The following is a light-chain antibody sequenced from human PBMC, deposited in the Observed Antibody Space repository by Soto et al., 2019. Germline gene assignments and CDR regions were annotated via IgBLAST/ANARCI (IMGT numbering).Light chain of an antibody. Sequence: QSVLTQPPSASGTPGQRVTISCSGSSSNIGSNYVYWYQQLPRTPPKLLIYTNNQRPSGVPDRFSGSKSGTSASLAISGLRSEDEADYYCAAWDDSLSGAVFGGGTQLTVL. CDR3: AAWDDSLSGAV. CDR2: TNN. CDR1: SSNIGSNY. J-gene: IGLJ7*01. V-gene: IGLV1-47*01.